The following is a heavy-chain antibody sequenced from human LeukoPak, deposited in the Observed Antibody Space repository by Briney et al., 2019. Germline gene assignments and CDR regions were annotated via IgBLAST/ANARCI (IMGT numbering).Heavy chain of an antibody. CDR2: ISDIGSI. D-gene: IGHD2/OR15-2a*01. CDR1: GGSISSYY. J-gene: IGHJ4*02. Sequence: SETLSLTCTVSGGSISSYYWSWIRQPPGKGLEWIAYISDIGSINYNPSLKSRVTISLDTSKNQFSLKLSSVTAADTAVYYCAGHHPRNTVDFWGQGTLVSVSS. V-gene: IGHV4-59*08. CDR3: AGHHPRNTVDF.